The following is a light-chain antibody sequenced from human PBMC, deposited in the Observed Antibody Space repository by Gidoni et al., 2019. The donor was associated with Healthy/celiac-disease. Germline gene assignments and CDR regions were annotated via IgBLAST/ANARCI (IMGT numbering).Light chain of an antibody. CDR1: QSISSW. CDR2: DAS. Sequence: DIQMTQSPSTLSASLGARVTITFRASQSISSWFAWYLQKPGKAPKLLIYDASSLESGVPSRFSGSGSGTEFTLTISSLQPDDFATYYCQQYNSYSRLTFGGGTKVEIK. J-gene: IGKJ4*01. V-gene: IGKV1-5*01. CDR3: QQYNSYSRLT.